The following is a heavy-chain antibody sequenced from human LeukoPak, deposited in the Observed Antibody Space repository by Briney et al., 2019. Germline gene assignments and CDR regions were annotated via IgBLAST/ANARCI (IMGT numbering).Heavy chain of an antibody. CDR1: GYTFTSYD. CDR2: MNPNSGNT. Sequence: ASVKVSCKASGYTFTSYDINWVPQATGQGLEWMGWMNPNSGNTGYAQKFQGRVTMTRNTSISTAYMELSSLRSEDTAVYYCAKERGADYGDYGNWIDPCGQGCLVTVSS. D-gene: IGHD4-17*01. CDR3: AKERGADYGDYGNWIDP. J-gene: IGHJ5*02. V-gene: IGHV1-8*01.